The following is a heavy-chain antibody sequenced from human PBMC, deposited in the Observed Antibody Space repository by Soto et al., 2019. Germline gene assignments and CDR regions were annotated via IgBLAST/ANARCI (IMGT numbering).Heavy chain of an antibody. J-gene: IGHJ5*02. Sequence: GWSLRLAWAAALLTFSSYWMTWVRQAPGSGLDWVANIKQDGSEKYYVDSVKGRFTISRDNAKNSLYLQMSSLRAEDTAVYYCAREGRIAVAGSKGPSWFDPWGQGTLVTVSS. CDR2: IKQDGSEK. V-gene: IGHV3-7*03. CDR1: LLTFSSYW. CDR3: AREGRIAVAGSKGPSWFDP. D-gene: IGHD6-19*01.